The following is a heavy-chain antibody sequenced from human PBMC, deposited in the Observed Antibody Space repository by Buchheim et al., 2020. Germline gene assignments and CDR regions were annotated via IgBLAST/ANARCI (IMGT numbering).Heavy chain of an antibody. CDR3: AKVQSGWRDALDI. V-gene: IGHV3-23*01. J-gene: IGHJ3*02. CDR2: ITANGVST. Sequence: EVQLLESGGGLVQPGGSLRLSCAASGFIFTSYAMSWVRQAPGKGLEWVTSITANGVSTYYADSVQGRFTISRDNSKSTLYLQMNSLRAKDTAVYYCAKVQSGWRDALDIWGQGA. D-gene: IGHD6-19*01. CDR1: GFIFTSYA.